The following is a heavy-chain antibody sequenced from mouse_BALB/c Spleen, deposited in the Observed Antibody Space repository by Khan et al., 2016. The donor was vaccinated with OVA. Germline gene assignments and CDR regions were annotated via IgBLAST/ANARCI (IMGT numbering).Heavy chain of an antibody. V-gene: IGHV1-52*01. CDR1: GYTFTSYW. J-gene: IGHJ3*01. CDR2: INPSDSES. D-gene: IGHD2-2*01. CDR3: ARRGQDGYDPSWLAY. Sequence: QVQLQQPGAELVRPGASVKLSCKASGYTFTSYWMNWVRQRPRQGLEWIGKINPSDSESHYNQMFKDKATLTVDKSSGPAYMQLSSLTSEDSAVYYFARRGQDGYDPSWLAYWGQATLVTVSA.